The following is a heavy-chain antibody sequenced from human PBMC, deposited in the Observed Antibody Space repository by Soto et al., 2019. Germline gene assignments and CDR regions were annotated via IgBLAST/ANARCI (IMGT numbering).Heavy chain of an antibody. Sequence: QVQLVQSGGELKKPGASVKVSCNTSGYTFNTYFISWVRQAPGQGLEWMGWISPYNGNTNYAEKFEGRVSMTSDTFARTAYMELRNLRVDDTAVYYCARDTRNSLEHWGQGTLVTVSS. V-gene: IGHV1-18*01. D-gene: IGHD1-7*01. CDR3: ARDTRNSLEH. CDR2: ISPYNGNT. J-gene: IGHJ1*01. CDR1: GYTFNTYF.